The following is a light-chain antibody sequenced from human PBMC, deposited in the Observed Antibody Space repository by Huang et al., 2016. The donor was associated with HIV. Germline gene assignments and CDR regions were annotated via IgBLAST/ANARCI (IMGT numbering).Light chain of an antibody. J-gene: IGKJ2*01. V-gene: IGKV3-15*01. CDR1: QSISNN. CDR3: QQYHNWPPYT. Sequence: EILLTQSPATLSVSPGARVTLSCRASQSISNNLAVYQQKPGQAPRLLIYGASTRATANPARFSGSASGTEFTLTISSLQSEEFAVYYCQQYHNWPPYTFGQGTKLEI. CDR2: GAS.